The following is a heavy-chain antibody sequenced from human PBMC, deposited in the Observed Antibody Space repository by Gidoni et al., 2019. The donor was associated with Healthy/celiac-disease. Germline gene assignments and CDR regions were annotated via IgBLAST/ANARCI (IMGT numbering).Heavy chain of an antibody. J-gene: IGHJ4*02. V-gene: IGHV1-46*01. CDR1: GYTFTSYY. CDR3: AREVSPVGATNCFDY. CDR2: INPSGGST. D-gene: IGHD1-26*01. Sequence: QVQLVQSGAEVKKPGASVTVSCKASGYTFTSYYMHWVRQAPGQGLEWMGIINPSGGSTSYAQKFQGRVTMTRDTSTSTVYMELSSLRSEDTAVYYCAREVSPVGATNCFDYWGQGTLVTVSS.